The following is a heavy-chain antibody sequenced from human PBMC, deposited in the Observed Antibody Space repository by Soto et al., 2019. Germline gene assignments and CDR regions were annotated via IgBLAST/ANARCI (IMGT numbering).Heavy chain of an antibody. CDR1: GLTFSDYY. Sequence: GGSLRLSCAASGLTFSDYYMSWIRQAPGKGLEWVSYISSSSSYTNYADSVKGRFTISRDNAKNSLYLQMNSLRAEDTAVYYCARAGAVPYNWFDPWGQGTLVTVSS. CDR3: ARAGAVPYNWFDP. J-gene: IGHJ5*02. D-gene: IGHD2-2*01. V-gene: IGHV3-11*06. CDR2: ISSSSSYT.